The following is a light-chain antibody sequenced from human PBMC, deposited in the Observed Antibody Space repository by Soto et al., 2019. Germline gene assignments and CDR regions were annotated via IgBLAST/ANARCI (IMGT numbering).Light chain of an antibody. V-gene: IGLV2-14*01. CDR3: SSYTRASTLLYL. J-gene: IGLJ1*01. Sequence: QSALTQPASVSGSPGQSITISCTGTSGDVGGYNYVSWYQQHPGIAPKLLIYGVTNRPSGVSPRFSGSKSGNTASLTISGLQAEDESDYHCSSYTRASTLLYLCGTGTKVNVL. CDR2: GVT. CDR1: SGDVGGYNY.